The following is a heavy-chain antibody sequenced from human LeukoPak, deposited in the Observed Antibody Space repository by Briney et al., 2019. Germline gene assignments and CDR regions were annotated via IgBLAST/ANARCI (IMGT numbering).Heavy chain of an antibody. CDR2: INPNGGRT. Sequence: ASVKVACKASENTFTNYYMHWVRQAPGQGLEWLGLINPNGGRTAYAQNFQGRVTMTRDTSTTTLYLELSSLRSDDTAVYYCATGYCSSTGCYPFDYWGQGTLVTVSS. V-gene: IGHV1-46*01. CDR3: ATGYCSSTGCYPFDY. CDR1: ENTFTNYY. J-gene: IGHJ4*02. D-gene: IGHD2-2*01.